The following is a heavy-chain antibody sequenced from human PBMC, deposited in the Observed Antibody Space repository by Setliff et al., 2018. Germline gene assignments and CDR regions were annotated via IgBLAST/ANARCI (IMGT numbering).Heavy chain of an antibody. V-gene: IGHV1-46*01. D-gene: IGHD3-3*01. J-gene: IGHJ4*02. Sequence: ASVKVSCKASGYTFTSYYMHWVRQAPGQGLEWMGIINPSGGSTSYAQKFQGRVTITADESISTAYMDLSSLRFEDTAVYYCARAQPWSGGPYYFDNWGQGTLVTVSS. CDR1: GYTFTSYY. CDR3: ARAQPWSGGPYYFDN. CDR2: INPSGGST.